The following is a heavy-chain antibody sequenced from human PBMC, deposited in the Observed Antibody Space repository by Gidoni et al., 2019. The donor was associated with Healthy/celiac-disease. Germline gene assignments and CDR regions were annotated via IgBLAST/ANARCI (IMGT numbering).Heavy chain of an antibody. V-gene: IGHV4-34*01. D-gene: IGHD2-2*01. CDR2: INHSGST. Sequence: QVQLQQCGAGLWKTSDTLSLACAVSCGSFSCYYWLWIRQPPGKGLEWIGEINHSGSTNYNPSLKSRVTRSVDTSKNQFSLKLSSVTAADTAVYYCAGGRCSSTSCYLRNYYYYYYMDVWGKGTTVTVSS. CDR1: CGSFSCYY. J-gene: IGHJ6*03. CDR3: AGGRCSSTSCYLRNYYYYYYMDV.